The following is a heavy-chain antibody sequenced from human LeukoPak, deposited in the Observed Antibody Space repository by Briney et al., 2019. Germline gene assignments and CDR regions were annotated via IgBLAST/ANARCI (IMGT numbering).Heavy chain of an antibody. Sequence: GGSLRLSCAASGFTFSRYWMHWLRQAPGKGLVWVSHINTYGSTTKFADSVKGRFSVSRDNAKNTLYLQMNSLRAEDTAVYYCARDLDRDESTHFDYWGQGTLVAVSS. D-gene: IGHD1-1*01. V-gene: IGHV3-74*01. CDR1: GFTFSRYW. CDR2: INTYGSTT. J-gene: IGHJ4*02. CDR3: ARDLDRDESTHFDY.